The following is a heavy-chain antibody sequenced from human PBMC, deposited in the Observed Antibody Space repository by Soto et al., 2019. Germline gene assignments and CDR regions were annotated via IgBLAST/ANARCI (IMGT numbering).Heavy chain of an antibody. Sequence: PGGSLRLSCAASGFTFSTYGMHWVRQAPGKGLDWVAVISYDGSNKYYADSVKGRFTISRDDSKNTLYLQMNSLRAEDTAVYYCAKDLAGCPYCPNNYYYYRAVWGKGTTVPVPS. CDR1: GFTFSTYG. CDR2: ISYDGSNK. V-gene: IGHV3-30*18. J-gene: IGHJ6*03. D-gene: IGHD1-26*01. CDR3: AKDLAGCPYCPNNYYYYRAV.